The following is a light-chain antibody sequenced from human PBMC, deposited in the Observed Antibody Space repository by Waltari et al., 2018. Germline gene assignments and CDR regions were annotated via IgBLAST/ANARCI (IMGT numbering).Light chain of an antibody. Sequence: YVVTQPPSVSVTPGHTATLTCGGENIETKSVNWYQQKSGQAPVLVMFYDTDRPPGIPARFSGSNSGNTATLTISWVEAGDEADYHCQVWDDTTNSGVFGGGT. CDR3: QVWDDTTNSGV. CDR1: NIETKS. CDR2: YDT. V-gene: IGLV3-21*04. J-gene: IGLJ3*02.